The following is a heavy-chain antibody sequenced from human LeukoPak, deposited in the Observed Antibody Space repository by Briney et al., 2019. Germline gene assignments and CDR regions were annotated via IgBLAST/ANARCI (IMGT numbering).Heavy chain of an antibody. CDR3: ARVAGEASGYHPFDI. CDR1: GFIIFKSW. V-gene: IGHV3-7*01. D-gene: IGHD3-22*01. CDR2: IKQDASET. J-gene: IGHJ3*02. Sequence: GGSLRLSCAASGFIIFKSWMTWVRQAPGKGLEWVAIIKQDASETYYLDSVKGRFTISRDNAKNSIYLHMTRLRVEDTAVYYCARVAGEASGYHPFDIWGQGTMVTTSS.